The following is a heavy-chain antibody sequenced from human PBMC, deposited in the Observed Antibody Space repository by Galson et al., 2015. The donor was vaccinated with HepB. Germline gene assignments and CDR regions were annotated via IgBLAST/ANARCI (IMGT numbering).Heavy chain of an antibody. CDR1: GYTFSSYS. Sequence: SVKVSCKASGYTFSSYSITWVRQAPGQGLEWMGWISPDNRDTNYARKLQGRVTMTTDTFTSTAYMELRSLRSDDTAVYYCARGALVGVGGVMQNNWFDPWGQGTLVTVSS. V-gene: IGHV1-18*01. CDR3: ARGALVGVGGVMQNNWFDP. D-gene: IGHD2-15*01. CDR2: ISPDNRDT. J-gene: IGHJ5*02.